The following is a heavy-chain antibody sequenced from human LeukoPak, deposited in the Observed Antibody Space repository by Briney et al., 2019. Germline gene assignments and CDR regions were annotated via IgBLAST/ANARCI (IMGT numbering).Heavy chain of an antibody. CDR3: ARTQYYYGSGSGLGY. V-gene: IGHV1-2*02. CDR2: INPNSGGT. CDR1: GYTFTGYY. D-gene: IGHD3-10*01. J-gene: IGHJ4*02. Sequence: ASVKVSCKASGYTFTGYYMHWVRQAPGQGLEWMGWINPNSGGTNYAQKFQGRVTMTRDTSISTAYMELSRLRSDDTAVYYCARTQYYYGSGSGLGYWGQGTLVTVSS.